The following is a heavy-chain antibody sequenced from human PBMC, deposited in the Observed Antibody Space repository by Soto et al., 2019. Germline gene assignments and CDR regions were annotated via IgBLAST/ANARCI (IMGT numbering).Heavy chain of an antibody. Sequence: EVQLVESGGGLVQPGGSLRLSCAASGFTFSDYHMHWVRQAAGKGLGWVAAIDTSGHTFYLGSVRGRFTVSRDDPRSSFHLQMSNLRPEDTAVYYCARLEIIGVNFFEHWGRGVLVTVSS. CDR2: IDTSGHT. CDR3: ARLEIIGVNFFEH. V-gene: IGHV3-13*01. D-gene: IGHD3-10*01. CDR1: GFTFSDYH. J-gene: IGHJ5*02.